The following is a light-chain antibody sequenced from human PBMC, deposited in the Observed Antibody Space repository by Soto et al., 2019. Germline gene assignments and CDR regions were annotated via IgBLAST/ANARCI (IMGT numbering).Light chain of an antibody. CDR2: DDS. V-gene: IGLV3-21*02. J-gene: IGLJ3*02. CDR3: QVWESIGDHLWV. CDR1: EIRGKS. Sequence: SYELTQPPSVSVAPGQTATLCCGGNEIRGKSVHWYQQKPGQAPVLVVYDDSDRPSGIPERFSGSKSGNTATLTISRVEAGDEADYYCQVWESIGDHLWVFGGGTQLTVL.